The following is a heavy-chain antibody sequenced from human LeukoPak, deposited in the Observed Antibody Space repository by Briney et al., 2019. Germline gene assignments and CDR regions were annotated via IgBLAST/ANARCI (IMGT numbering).Heavy chain of an antibody. CDR1: GFIFRSYA. J-gene: IGHJ4*02. CDR3: ATAQLGYCSGGSCPVDY. D-gene: IGHD2-15*01. Sequence: GGSLRLSCVGSGFIFRSYAVTWVRQAPGKGLEWVANIKQDGSEKYYVDSVKGRFTISRDNSKNTLYLQMNSLRAEDTAVYYCATAQLGYCSGGSCPVDYWGQGTLVTVSS. V-gene: IGHV3-7*03. CDR2: IKQDGSEK.